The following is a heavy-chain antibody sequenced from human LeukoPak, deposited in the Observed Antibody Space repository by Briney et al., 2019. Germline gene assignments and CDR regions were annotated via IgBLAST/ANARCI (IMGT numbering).Heavy chain of an antibody. V-gene: IGHV3-23*01. J-gene: IGHJ3*02. D-gene: IGHD4/OR15-4a*01. CDR1: GFTLSSYA. CDR3: AKVSLNMVNDAFDI. Sequence: GGSLRLSCAASGFTLSSYAMSWVRQAPGKGLEWVSGISSSGEDTYYADSVKGRFTISRDNSKNTLYLQMNSLRAEDTAMYYCAKVSLNMVNDAFDIWGQGTMVSVSS. CDR2: ISSSGEDT.